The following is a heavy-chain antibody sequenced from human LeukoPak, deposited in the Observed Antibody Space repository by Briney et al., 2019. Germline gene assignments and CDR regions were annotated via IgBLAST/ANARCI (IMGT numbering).Heavy chain of an antibody. V-gene: IGHV3-33*01. Sequence: GGSLRLSCAASGFIFRRYGMHWVRQAPGKGLEWVAIIWDDGNNEDYADSVKGRFTVSRDNSRNTLNLEMNSLRVEDTAVYYCAREGIVYRHYYGMDVWGQGTTVTVSS. CDR3: AREGIVYRHYYGMDV. CDR1: GFIFRRYG. CDR2: IWDDGNNE. J-gene: IGHJ6*02. D-gene: IGHD1-26*01.